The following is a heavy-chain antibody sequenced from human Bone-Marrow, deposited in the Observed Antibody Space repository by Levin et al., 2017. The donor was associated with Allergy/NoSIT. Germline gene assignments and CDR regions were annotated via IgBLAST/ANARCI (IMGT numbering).Heavy chain of an antibody. D-gene: IGHD6-19*01. V-gene: IGHV1-2*06. Sequence: GESLKISCKASGYTFTGYYMHWVRQAPGQGLEWMGRINPNSGGTNYAQKFQGRVTMTRDTSISTAYMELSRLRSDDTAVYYCAREPVSSGWYLRGRVGGYYFDYWGQGTLVTVSS. CDR3: AREPVSSGWYLRGRVGGYYFDY. CDR2: INPNSGGT. J-gene: IGHJ4*02. CDR1: GYTFTGYY.